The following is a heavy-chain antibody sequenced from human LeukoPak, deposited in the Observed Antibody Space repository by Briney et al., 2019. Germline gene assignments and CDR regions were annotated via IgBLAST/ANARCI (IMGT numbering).Heavy chain of an antibody. D-gene: IGHD2-21*01. J-gene: IGHJ6*02. CDR3: ATSEKNRYYIHA. CDR1: GDSINVYS. V-gene: IGHV4-59*01. Sequence: SSETLSLTCTVSGDSINVYSWNWIRQSPGKGLEWIAYMYYSGTTNYNPSLENRVAISLDLSRHQFSLRLNSVTAADTAVYFCATSEKNRYYIHAWGQGTTVIVSS. CDR2: MYYSGTT.